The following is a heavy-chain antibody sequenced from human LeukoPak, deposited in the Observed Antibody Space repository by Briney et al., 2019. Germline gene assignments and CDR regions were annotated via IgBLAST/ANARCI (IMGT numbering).Heavy chain of an antibody. Sequence: ASVKVSCKASGYTFTGYYMHWVRQAPGQGLEWMGWINPNSGGTNYAQKFQGRVTMTRDTSISTVYMELSRLRSDDTAVYYCARDMVAAADSDYWGQGTLVTVSS. CDR3: ARDMVAAADSDY. J-gene: IGHJ4*02. CDR2: INPNSGGT. D-gene: IGHD6-13*01. V-gene: IGHV1-2*02. CDR1: GYTFTGYY.